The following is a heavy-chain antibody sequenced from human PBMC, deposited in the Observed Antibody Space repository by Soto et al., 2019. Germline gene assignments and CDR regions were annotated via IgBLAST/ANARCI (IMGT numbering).Heavy chain of an antibody. Sequence: SETLSLTCAVYGGSFSGYYWSWIRQPPGKGLEWIGEINHSGSTNYNPSLKSRVTISVDTSKNQFSLKLSSVTAADTAVYYCARPGALRVAATDNWFDPWGQGTLVTVSS. D-gene: IGHD2-15*01. CDR1: GGSFSGYY. CDR3: ARPGALRVAATDNWFDP. CDR2: INHSGST. J-gene: IGHJ5*02. V-gene: IGHV4-34*01.